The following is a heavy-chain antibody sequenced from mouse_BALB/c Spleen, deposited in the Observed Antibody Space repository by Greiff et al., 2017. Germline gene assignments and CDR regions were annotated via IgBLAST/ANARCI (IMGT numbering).Heavy chain of an antibody. J-gene: IGHJ4*01. CDR1: GYTFTSYW. Sequence: QVQLQQSGAELAKPGASVKMSCKASGYTFTSYWMHWVKQRPGQGLEWIGYINPSTGYTEYNQKFKDKATLTADKSSSTAYMQLSGLTSEDSAVYYCARGGNYAMDYWGQGTSVTVSS. CDR3: ARGGNYAMDY. CDR2: INPSTGYT. V-gene: IGHV1-7*01. D-gene: IGHD2-14*01.